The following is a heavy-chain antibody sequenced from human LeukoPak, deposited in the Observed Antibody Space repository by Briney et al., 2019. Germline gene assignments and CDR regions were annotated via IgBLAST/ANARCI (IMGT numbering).Heavy chain of an antibody. D-gene: IGHD5-18*01. J-gene: IGHJ4*02. CDR2: IVYSGST. CDR3: ARLRVDTAMVLMDY. Sequence: KPSETLSLTCTASGCSISSSSYYWGWIRQPPGKGLEWIGSIVYSGSTYYNSFLNRFATTSVDSTKNQIPQMLSPMTADEAAEYYCARLRVDTAMVLMDYWGEGTLVTVSS. CDR1: GCSISSSSYY. V-gene: IGHV4-39*01.